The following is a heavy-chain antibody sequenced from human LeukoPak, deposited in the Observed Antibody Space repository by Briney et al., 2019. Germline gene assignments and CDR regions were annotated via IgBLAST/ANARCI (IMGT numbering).Heavy chain of an antibody. Sequence: SGGSLRLSCAASGFTFSDYYMSWIRQAPGKGLEWVSYISSSGSTIYYADSVKGRFTISRDNAKNSLYLQMNSLRAEDTAVYYCARDRYSSSSSNWSDPWGQGTLVTVSS. CDR1: GFTFSDYY. CDR2: ISSSGSTI. J-gene: IGHJ5*02. D-gene: IGHD6-6*01. CDR3: ARDRYSSSSSNWSDP. V-gene: IGHV3-11*01.